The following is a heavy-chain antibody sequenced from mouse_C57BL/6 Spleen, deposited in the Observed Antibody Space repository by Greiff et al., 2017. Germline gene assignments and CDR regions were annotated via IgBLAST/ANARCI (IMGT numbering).Heavy chain of an antibody. D-gene: IGHD2-1*01. CDR3: ARAYGNRYFDV. V-gene: IGHV5-4*01. CDR2: ISDGGSYT. CDR1: GFTFSSYA. Sequence: EVQGVESGGGLVKPGGSLKLSCAASGFTFSSYAMSWVRQTPEKRLEWVATISDGGSYTYYPDNVKGRFTISRDNAKNNLYLQMSHLKSEDTAMYYCARAYGNRYFDVWGTGTTVTVSS. J-gene: IGHJ1*03.